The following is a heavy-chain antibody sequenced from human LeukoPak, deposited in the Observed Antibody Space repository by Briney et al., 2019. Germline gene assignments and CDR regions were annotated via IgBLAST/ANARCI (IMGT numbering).Heavy chain of an antibody. CDR2: ISAYHGNT. CDR1: VYTFINYG. D-gene: IGHD3-10*01. V-gene: IGHV1-18*01. CDR3: ARDSPDGSGTYYNDSPDY. J-gene: IGHJ4*02. Sequence: ASVSVSFTASVYTFINYGISWVRQAPGQGREWMGWISAYHGNTNYRQKLQGRVTMTTDTSTSTAYMDLRSLRSDDTAIYYCARDSPDGSGTYYNDSPDYWGQGTLVTVSS.